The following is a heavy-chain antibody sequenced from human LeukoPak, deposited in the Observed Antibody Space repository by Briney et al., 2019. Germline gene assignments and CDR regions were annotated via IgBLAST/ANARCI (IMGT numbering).Heavy chain of an antibody. CDR3: VVSRGNYFDY. CDR2: IYSGGST. D-gene: IGHD2-2*01. CDR1: GFTVSSNY. V-gene: IGHV3-66*01. Sequence: PGGSLRLSCAASGFTVSSNYMSWVRQAPGKGLEWVSVIYSGGSTYYADSVKGRFTTSRDNSKNTLYLQMNSLRAEDTAVYYCVVSRGNYFDYWGQGTLVTVSS. J-gene: IGHJ4*02.